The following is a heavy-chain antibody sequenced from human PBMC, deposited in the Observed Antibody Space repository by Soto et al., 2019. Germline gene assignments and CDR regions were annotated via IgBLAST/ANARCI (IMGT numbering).Heavy chain of an antibody. CDR1: GYTFTNYH. CDR2: INLFDGGT. CDR3: ASELTGTAYFDL. Sequence: QVQLVQSGAEVKKPGASVKVSCKASGYTFTNYHMHWVRQAPGLGLEWMGTINLFDGGTTYTQRFQGRVTMTRDTSTSTGYMELRSLRSDDTAVYYCASELTGTAYFDLWGRGTLVTVSS. D-gene: IGHD1-20*01. J-gene: IGHJ2*01. V-gene: IGHV1-46*01.